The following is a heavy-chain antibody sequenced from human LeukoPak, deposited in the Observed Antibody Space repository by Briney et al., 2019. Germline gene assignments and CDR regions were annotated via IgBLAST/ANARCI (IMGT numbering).Heavy chain of an antibody. J-gene: IGHJ5*02. CDR3: ARHGSRNWFDP. CDR1: GGSIRGYF. Sequence: PSETLSLTCTVSGGSIRGYFWTWIRQPPGKGLEWIGYIYYSGSTNYNPSLNTRVTISVDTSKNQFSLKLSSVTAADTAVYYCARHGSRNWFDPWGRGTLVTVSS. V-gene: IGHV4-59*08. CDR2: IYYSGST.